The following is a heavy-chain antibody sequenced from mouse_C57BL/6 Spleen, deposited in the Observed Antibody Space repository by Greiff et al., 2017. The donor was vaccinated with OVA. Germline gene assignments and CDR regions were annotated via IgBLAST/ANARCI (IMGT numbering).Heavy chain of an antibody. D-gene: IGHD1-1*01. V-gene: IGHV1-61*01. CDR1: GYTFTSYW. Sequence: QVQLQQPGAELVRPGSSVKLSCKASGYTFTSYWMAWVKQRPGQGLEWIGNIYPSDSETHYNQKFKDKATLTVDKSASTAYMQLSSLTSEDSAVYYCARNYYGSSPYWYFDVWGTGTTVTVSS. J-gene: IGHJ1*03. CDR3: ARNYYGSSPYWYFDV. CDR2: IYPSDSET.